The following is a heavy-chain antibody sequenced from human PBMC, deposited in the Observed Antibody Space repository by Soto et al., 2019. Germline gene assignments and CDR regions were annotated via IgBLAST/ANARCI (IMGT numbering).Heavy chain of an antibody. D-gene: IGHD4-17*01. Sequence: EVQLVESGGGLVQPGGSLRLSCAASGFTVSSNYMSWVRQAPGKGLEWVSVIYSGGRTYYADSVKGRFTISRHNSKNTLYLLMNSLRAEDTAVYYCARDFRPPYGVRYFDYWGQGTLVTVSS. CDR2: IYSGGRT. J-gene: IGHJ4*02. CDR1: GFTVSSNY. V-gene: IGHV3-53*04. CDR3: ARDFRPPYGVRYFDY.